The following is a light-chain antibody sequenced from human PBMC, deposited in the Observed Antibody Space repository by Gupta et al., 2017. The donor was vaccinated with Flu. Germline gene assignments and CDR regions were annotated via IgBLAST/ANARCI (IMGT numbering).Light chain of an antibody. V-gene: IGLV2-11*03. CDR1: SSDVGNYDY. Sequence: SVTISCTGTSSDVGNYDYVSWDQQHPGKAPNLMIYGVTERPAGVPDRFSGSKSGNTASLAISGRQAEDEANYYCCSYAGTFTFVFGGGTKLTVL. CDR2: GVT. CDR3: CSYAGTFTFV. J-gene: IGLJ3*02.